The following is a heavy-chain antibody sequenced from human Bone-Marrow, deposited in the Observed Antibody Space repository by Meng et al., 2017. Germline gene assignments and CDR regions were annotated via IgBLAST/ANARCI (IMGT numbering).Heavy chain of an antibody. CDR2: ISSSSYI. CDR3: ARVYYYYGSGSYYNWYAFDI. J-gene: IGHJ3*02. D-gene: IGHD3-10*01. V-gene: IGHV3-21*01. Sequence: GESLKISCAASGFTFSSYSMNWVRQAPGKGLEWVSSISSSSYIYYADSVKGRFTISRDNAKNSLYLQMNSLRAEDTAVHYCARVYYYYGSGSYYNWYAFDIWGQGTMVTVSS. CDR1: GFTFSSYS.